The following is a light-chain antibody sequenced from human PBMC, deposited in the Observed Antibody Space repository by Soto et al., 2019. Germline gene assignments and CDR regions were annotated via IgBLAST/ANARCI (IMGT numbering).Light chain of an antibody. Sequence: QSALTQPASVSGSPGQSITISCTGTISDIGLYKFVSWYQHHPGKAPKLIIFDVSSRASGISNRFSGSKSGNTASLTISGLQAEDEADYCTSYTTDNIVVVFGGGTKVTVL. J-gene: IGLJ2*01. CDR2: DVS. CDR3: TSYTTDNIVVV. V-gene: IGLV2-14*03. CDR1: ISDIGLYKF.